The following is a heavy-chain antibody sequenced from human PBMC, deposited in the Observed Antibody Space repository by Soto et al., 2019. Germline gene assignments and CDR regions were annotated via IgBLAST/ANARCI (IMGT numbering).Heavy chain of an antibody. Sequence: EVQLLESGGGLVQPGGSLRLSCAASGFTFTTYAMSWVRHTPEKGLEWVSAISGNAGSAHFADSVKGRFTISRDNSKNTLYLHMSSLRAEDSAIYYCAKDSYPRESYRYGDSHHFDYWGQGTLVTVSS. CDR2: ISGNAGSA. CDR3: AKDSYPRESYRYGDSHHFDY. J-gene: IGHJ4*02. V-gene: IGHV3-23*01. D-gene: IGHD3-16*02. CDR1: GFTFTTYA.